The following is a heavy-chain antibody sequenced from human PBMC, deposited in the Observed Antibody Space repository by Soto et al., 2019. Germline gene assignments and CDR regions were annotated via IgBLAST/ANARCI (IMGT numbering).Heavy chain of an antibody. J-gene: IGHJ3*01. CDR2: IFNSGDT. CDR1: GDSISNSRW. Sequence: QVQLQESGPGLVKPSGTLSLTCAVSGDSISNSRWWTWGRQPPGKGLEWIGDIFNSGDTNYNPSLKSRVFISVDKSQHQFSLKVSSVTAADTAVYYCAYSTGWYRHDVWGQGTLVTVSS. D-gene: IGHD6-19*01. CDR3: AYSTGWYRHDV. V-gene: IGHV4-4*02.